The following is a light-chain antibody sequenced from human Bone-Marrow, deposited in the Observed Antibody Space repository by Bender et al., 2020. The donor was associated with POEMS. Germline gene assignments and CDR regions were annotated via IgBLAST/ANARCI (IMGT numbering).Light chain of an antibody. CDR3: AAWDDSLNGYWV. CDR1: SSNTGSGYD. Sequence: QSVLTQPPSVSGAPGQRVTISCTGSSSNTGSGYDINWYQHLPGTAPKLLIYGYNNRPSGVPARFSGFRSGTSASLAISGLQSEDEADYYCAAWDDSLNGYWVFGGGTKLTVL. CDR2: GYN. J-gene: IGLJ3*02. V-gene: IGLV1-50*01.